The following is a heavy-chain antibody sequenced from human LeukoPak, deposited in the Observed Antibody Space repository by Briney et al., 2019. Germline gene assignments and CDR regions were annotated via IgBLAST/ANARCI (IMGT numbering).Heavy chain of an antibody. D-gene: IGHD3-22*01. CDR1: GFTVSSNY. CDR2: IYSGGST. J-gene: IGHJ4*02. Sequence: PGGSLRLSCAASGFTVSSNYMSWVRRAPGKGLEWVSVIYSGGSTYYADSVKGRFTISRDNSKNTLYLQMNSLRAEDTAVYYCARFGARRTGYYYDSNYWGQGTLVTVSS. CDR3: ARFGARRTGYYYDSNY. V-gene: IGHV3-66*01.